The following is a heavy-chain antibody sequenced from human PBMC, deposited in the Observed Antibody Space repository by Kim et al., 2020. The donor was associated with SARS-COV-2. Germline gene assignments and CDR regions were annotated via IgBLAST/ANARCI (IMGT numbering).Heavy chain of an antibody. Sequence: GGSLRLSCAASGFTFSGCSMTWVRQLPGKGLEWVSDINYDGGHTFYVDSVRGRFTISRDNSMNTLYLQMNSLRADDTDVYYCGKVLHYGSGDIPKYCDHWGQGTPVSVP. J-gene: IGHJ4*02. D-gene: IGHD3-10*01. CDR3: GKVLHYGSGDIPKYCDH. CDR1: GFTFSGCS. CDR2: INYDGGHT. V-gene: IGHV3-23*01.